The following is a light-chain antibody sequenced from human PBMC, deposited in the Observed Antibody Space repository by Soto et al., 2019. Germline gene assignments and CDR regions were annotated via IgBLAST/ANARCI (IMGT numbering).Light chain of an antibody. Sequence: SYELTQPLSVSVALGQTARITCGGNNIGSKNVHWYQLNPGQAPVLVIYRDTNRPSGIPERFSGSNSGNTATLAICGAQVGDDADYYCQVWDSSTVVFGGGTKLTVL. J-gene: IGLJ3*02. CDR3: QVWDSSTVV. CDR2: RDT. CDR1: NIGSKN. V-gene: IGLV3-9*01.